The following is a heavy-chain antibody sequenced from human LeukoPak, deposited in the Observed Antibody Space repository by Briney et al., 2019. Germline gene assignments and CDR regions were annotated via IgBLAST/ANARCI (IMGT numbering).Heavy chain of an antibody. J-gene: IGHJ4*02. D-gene: IGHD6-19*01. V-gene: IGHV3-7*01. Sequence: GGSLRLSCAASGCTFSSYWMSWVRQAPGKGLEWVANIKQDGSEKYYVDSVKGRFTISRDNAKNSLYLQMNSLRAEDTAVYYCARDREAVADYYFDYWGQGTLVTVSS. CDR3: ARDREAVADYYFDY. CDR1: GCTFSSYW. CDR2: IKQDGSEK.